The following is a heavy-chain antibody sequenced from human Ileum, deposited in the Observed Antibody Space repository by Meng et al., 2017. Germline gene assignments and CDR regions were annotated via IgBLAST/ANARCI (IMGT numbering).Heavy chain of an antibody. CDR3: ARNDLAFWYFDL. CDR2: MYYSGST. J-gene: IGHJ2*01. CDR1: GVSISSNVNY. Sequence: QVRRQESGPGLGGPPQPRSLTCIVSGVSISSNVNYWSWIRQHPGKGLEWLGYMYYSGSTYYNPSINTPITISLDTSKNQFSLRLDSVTAADTAVYFCARNDLAFWYFDLWGRGTLVTVFS. V-gene: IGHV4-31*01. D-gene: IGHD3-3*01.